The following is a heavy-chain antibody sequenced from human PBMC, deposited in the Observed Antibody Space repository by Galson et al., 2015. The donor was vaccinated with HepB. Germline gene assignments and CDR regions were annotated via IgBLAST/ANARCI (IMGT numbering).Heavy chain of an antibody. V-gene: IGHV1-69*06. D-gene: IGHD3-3*01. CDR1: GGSFSNYA. CDR3: TRHIDFWSVENWFDP. J-gene: IGHJ5*02. Sequence: SVKVSCKASGGSFSNYAISWVRQAPGQGLEWMGGILPIFRTTTYAQKFQDRVTITADKSSSTAYMELRSLNSEDTAVYFCTRHIDFWSVENWFDPWGRGTLVTVSS. CDR2: ILPIFRTT.